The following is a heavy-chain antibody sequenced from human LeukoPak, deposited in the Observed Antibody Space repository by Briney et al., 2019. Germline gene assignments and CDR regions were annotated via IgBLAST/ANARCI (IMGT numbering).Heavy chain of an antibody. J-gene: IGHJ6*03. D-gene: IGHD2-2*01. Sequence: SVKVSCKASGGTFSSYAISWVRQAPGQGLEWMGGIIPIFGTANYAQKFQGRVTITADESTSTAYMELSSLRSEDTAVYYCARGAGVVVPAANYYYYYYMDVWGKGTTVTISS. CDR2: IIPIFGTA. CDR3: ARGAGVVVPAANYYYYYYMDV. V-gene: IGHV1-69*01. CDR1: GGTFSSYA.